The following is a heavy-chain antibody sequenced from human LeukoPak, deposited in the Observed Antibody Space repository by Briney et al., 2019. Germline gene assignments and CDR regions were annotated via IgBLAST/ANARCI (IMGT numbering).Heavy chain of an antibody. V-gene: IGHV3-21*01. J-gene: IGHJ4*02. CDR3: ARDSEVPGENYFDY. CDR2: ISSSSSYI. CDR1: GFTFSSYS. Sequence: GGSLRLSCAASGFTFSSYSMNWVRQAPGKGLEWVSSISSSSSYIYYADSVKGRFTISRDNAKNSLYLQMNSLRAEDTAVYYCARDSEVPGENYFDYWGQGTLVTVSS. D-gene: IGHD3-10*01.